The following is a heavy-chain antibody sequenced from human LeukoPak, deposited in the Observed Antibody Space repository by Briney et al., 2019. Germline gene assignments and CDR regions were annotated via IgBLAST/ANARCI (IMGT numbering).Heavy chain of an antibody. CDR2: IKQDGSEK. V-gene: IGHV3-7*03. D-gene: IGHD2-8*01. CDR3: ATGRQMGY. Sequence: PGGSLRLSCAVPGFTFSSFWMSWVRQAPGKGLEWVTNIKQDGSEKYYVDSVKGRFTISRDNAKNSLFLQMNSLRAEDTAVYYCATGRQMGYWGQGTLVTVSS. J-gene: IGHJ4*02. CDR1: GFTFSSFW.